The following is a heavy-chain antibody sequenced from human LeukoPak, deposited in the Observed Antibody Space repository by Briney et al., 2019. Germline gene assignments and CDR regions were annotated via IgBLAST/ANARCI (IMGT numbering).Heavy chain of an antibody. CDR1: GFTFSSYG. J-gene: IGHJ3*02. CDR3: ANARSGGILDAFDI. D-gene: IGHD2-15*01. CDR2: ISYDGSNK. V-gene: IGHV3-30*18. Sequence: PGRSLRLSCAASGFTFSSYGMHWVRQAPGKGLEWVAVISYDGSNKYYADSVKGRFTISRDNSKNTLYLQMNSLRAEDTAVYYCANARSGGILDAFDIWGQGTMVTVSS.